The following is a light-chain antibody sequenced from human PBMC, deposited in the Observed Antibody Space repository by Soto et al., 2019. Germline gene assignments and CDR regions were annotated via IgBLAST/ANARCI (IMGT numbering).Light chain of an antibody. CDR2: DTN. CDR3: FLFYGGPVI. Sequence: QAVVTQEPSLTVSPGGTVTLTCGSSTGTVTSGHYPYWFQQKPGQAPRTLIYDTNNKHSWTPARFSGSLLGGKAALTLSGAQPEDEADYYRFLFYGGPVIFGGGTKLTVL. J-gene: IGLJ2*01. CDR1: TGTVTSGHY. V-gene: IGLV7-46*01.